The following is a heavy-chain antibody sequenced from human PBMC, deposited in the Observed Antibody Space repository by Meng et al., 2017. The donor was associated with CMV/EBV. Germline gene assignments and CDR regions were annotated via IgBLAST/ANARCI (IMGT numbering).Heavy chain of an antibody. CDR1: GGSISSSSYY. CDR2: IYYSGST. Sequence: GSLRLSCTVSGGSISSSSYYWGWIRQPPGKGLEWIGGIYYSGSTYYNPSLKSRVTISVDTSKNQFSLKLSSVTAADTAVYYCARLGQYRYFQHWGQGTLVTVSS. CDR3: ARLGQYRYFQH. V-gene: IGHV4-39*01. J-gene: IGHJ1*01. D-gene: IGHD3-16*01.